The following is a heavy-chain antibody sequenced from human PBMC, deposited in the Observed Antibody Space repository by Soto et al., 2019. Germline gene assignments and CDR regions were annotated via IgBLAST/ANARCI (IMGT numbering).Heavy chain of an antibody. CDR2: IKPGGSNK. J-gene: IGHJ6*02. V-gene: IGHV3-7*01. D-gene: IGHD3-9*01. CDR1: GFTFSSYW. Sequence: GGSLRLSCAASGFTFSSYWMSWVRQAPGKGLEWVANIKPGGSNKYYADSVNVRFTISRDNSKNTLYLQINSLIAEDTAVYYCAKDLVYDILTGYLEKSYYYYYYGMDVWGQGTTVTVSS. CDR3: AKDLVYDILTGYLEKSYYYYYYGMDV.